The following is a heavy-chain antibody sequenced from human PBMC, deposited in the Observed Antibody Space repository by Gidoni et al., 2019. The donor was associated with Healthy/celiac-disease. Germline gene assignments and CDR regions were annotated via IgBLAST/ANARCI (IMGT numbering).Heavy chain of an antibody. CDR3: AKVENYYDSSGPRGFVDY. CDR2: ISGSGGST. Sequence: EVQLVESGGGLVQPGGSLRLSCAASGFTFSSYSMSWVRQAPGKGLEWFSAISGSGGSTYYADSVKGRFTISRDNSKNTLYLQMNSLRAEDTAVYYCAKVENYYDSSGPRGFVDYWGQGTLVTVSS. J-gene: IGHJ4*02. D-gene: IGHD3-22*01. CDR1: GFTFSSYS. V-gene: IGHV3-23*04.